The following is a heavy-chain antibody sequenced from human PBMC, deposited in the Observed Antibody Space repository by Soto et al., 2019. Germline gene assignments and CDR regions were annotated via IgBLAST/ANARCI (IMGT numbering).Heavy chain of an antibody. D-gene: IGHD2-2*01. Sequence: GASVKVSCKASGYTFTGYYMHWVRQAPGQGLEWMGWINANSGDTSYAQKFQGRVTMTRDTSITTAYMELCRLRSDDTAVYYCARGHCSSTSCYGSDYYYGLDVWGQGTPVTVSS. CDR1: GYTFTGYY. CDR3: ARGHCSSTSCYGSDYYYGLDV. J-gene: IGHJ6*02. CDR2: INANSGDT. V-gene: IGHV1-2*02.